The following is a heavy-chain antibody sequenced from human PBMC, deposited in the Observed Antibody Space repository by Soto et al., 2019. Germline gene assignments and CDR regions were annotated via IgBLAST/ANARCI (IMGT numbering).Heavy chain of an antibody. CDR3: ASLYCSSTSCYGGGFDP. V-gene: IGHV4-59*01. CDR1: GGSISSYY. CDR2: IYYSGST. Sequence: NPSETLSLTCTVSGGSISSYYWSWIRQPPGKGLEWFGYIYYSGSTNYNPSLKSRVTISVDTSKNQFSLKLSSVTAADTAVYYCASLYCSSTSCYGGGFDPWGQGTLVTVSS. D-gene: IGHD2-2*01. J-gene: IGHJ5*02.